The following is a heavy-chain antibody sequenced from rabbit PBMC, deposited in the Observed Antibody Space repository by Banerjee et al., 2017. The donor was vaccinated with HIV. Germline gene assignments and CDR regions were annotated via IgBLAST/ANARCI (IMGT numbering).Heavy chain of an antibody. CDR2: IWGGSSGST. V-gene: IGHV1S45*01. J-gene: IGHJ4*01. CDR1: GFDLSSYYY. CDR3: ARSYNSYSGYFNL. D-gene: IGHD1-1*01. Sequence: QEQLEESGGGLVQPEGSLTLTCTASGFDLSSYYYMCWVRQAPGKGLEWIACIWGGSSGSTYYASWAKGRFTISKASSTTVTLQMTSLTAADTATYFCARSYNSYSGYFNLWGPGTLVTVS.